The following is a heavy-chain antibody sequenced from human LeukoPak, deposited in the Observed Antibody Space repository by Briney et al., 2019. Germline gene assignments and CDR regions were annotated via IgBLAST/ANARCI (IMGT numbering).Heavy chain of an antibody. Sequence: PEGSLRLSCAASGFTFSSYSMNWVRQAPGKGLEWVSSISSSSSYIYYADSVKGRFTISRDNAKNSLYLQMNSLRAEDTAVYYCARVLSFRFDPRGQGTLVTVSS. D-gene: IGHD3-10*01. CDR2: ISSSSSYI. V-gene: IGHV3-21*01. CDR1: GFTFSSYS. J-gene: IGHJ5*02. CDR3: ARVLSFRFDP.